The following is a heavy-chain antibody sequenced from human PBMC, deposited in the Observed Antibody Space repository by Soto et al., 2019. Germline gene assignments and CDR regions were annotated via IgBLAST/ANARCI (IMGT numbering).Heavy chain of an antibody. CDR1: GFTFSSYG. J-gene: IGHJ3*02. D-gene: IGHD3-22*01. CDR2: ISYDGSNK. Sequence: GGSLRLSCAASGFTFSSYGMHWVRQAPGKGLEWVAVISYDGSNKYYADSVKGRFTISRDNSKNTLYLQMNSLRAEDTAVYYCAKGVTYYYDSSGYPDAFDIWGQGTMVTVSS. CDR3: AKGVTYYYDSSGYPDAFDI. V-gene: IGHV3-30*18.